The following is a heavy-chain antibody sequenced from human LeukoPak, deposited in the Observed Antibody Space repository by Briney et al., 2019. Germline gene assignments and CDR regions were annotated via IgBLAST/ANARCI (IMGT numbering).Heavy chain of an antibody. J-gene: IGHJ6*03. Sequence: SETLPLTCTVSGGSISSGDHYWSWIRQPPGKGLEWIGDIYYSGSTNYNPSLKSRVTISVDTSKNQFSLKLSSVTAADTAVYYCAGGDSSSYYYYMD. CDR3: AGGDSSSYYYYMD. CDR2: IYYSGST. D-gene: IGHD6-13*01. V-gene: IGHV4-61*08. CDR1: GGSISSGDHY.